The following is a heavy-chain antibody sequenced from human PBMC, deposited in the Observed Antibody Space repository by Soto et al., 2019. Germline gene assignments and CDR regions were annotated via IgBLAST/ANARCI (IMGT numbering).Heavy chain of an antibody. D-gene: IGHD3-10*01. CDR3: ARPHCMVRGSGGIDV. V-gene: IGHV4-34*01. CDR2: INHSGST. J-gene: IGHJ6*02. CDR1: GGSFSGYC. Sequence: SETLSLTCAVYGGSFSGYCWSWGRQPPGKGLEWIGEINHSGSTNYNPSLKSRVTISVDTSKNQFSLKLSSVTTADTAVYYCARPHCMVRGSGGIDVWGQGTLVTVSS.